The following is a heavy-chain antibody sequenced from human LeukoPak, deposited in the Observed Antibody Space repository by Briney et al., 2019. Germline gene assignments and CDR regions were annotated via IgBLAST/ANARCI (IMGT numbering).Heavy chain of an antibody. CDR2: MNPNSGNT. CDR3: ARGLGITQWLVLNYYYYGMDV. V-gene: IGHV1-8*01. CDR1: GYTFTSYD. J-gene: IGHJ6*02. D-gene: IGHD6-19*01. Sequence: ASVKVSCKASGYTFTSYDINWVRQATGQGPEWMGWMNPNSGNTGYAQKFQGRVTMTRNTSISTAYMELSSLRSEDTAVYYCARGLGITQWLVLNYYYYGMDVWGQGTTVTVSS.